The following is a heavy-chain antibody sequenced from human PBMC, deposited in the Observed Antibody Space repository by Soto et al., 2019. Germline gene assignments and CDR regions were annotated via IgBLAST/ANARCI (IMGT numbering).Heavy chain of an antibody. V-gene: IGHV1-8*01. J-gene: IGHJ4*02. Sequence: QVQLVQSGAEVKKPGASVKVSCKASGYTFTSYDINWVRQATGQGLEWMGWMNPNSGNTAYAQKYQGRGTRTRNTSLTTAYMELRSLSSEDTAVYDRAREVAVAGLGDWGQGTLVSVSS. D-gene: IGHD6-19*01. CDR3: AREVAVAGLGD. CDR2: MNPNSGNT. CDR1: GYTFTSYD.